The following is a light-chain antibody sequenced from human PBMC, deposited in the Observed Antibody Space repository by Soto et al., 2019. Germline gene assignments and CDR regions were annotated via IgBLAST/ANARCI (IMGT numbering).Light chain of an antibody. CDR3: QHFGDSPIT. J-gene: IGKJ5*01. Sequence: EIVMTQYPDTLSVSPGERATLSCRASQSVSSNLAWYQLKPGQAPRLLLYGASTRATGIPARFSGSGSGTDFTLTISRLEPEDFAVYYCQHFGDSPITFGHGRRLEIK. CDR1: QSVSSN. V-gene: IGKV3-15*01. CDR2: GAS.